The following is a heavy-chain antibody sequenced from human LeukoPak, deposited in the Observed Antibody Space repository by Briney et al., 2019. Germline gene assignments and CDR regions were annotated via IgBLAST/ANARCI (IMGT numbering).Heavy chain of an antibody. CDR1: GYTLTELS. CDR3: ASKLTGDLDDAFDI. D-gene: IGHD7-27*01. CDR2: FDPEDGET. V-gene: IGHV1-24*01. Sequence: ASVKVSCKVSGYTLTELSMHWVRQAPGKGLEWMGGFDPEDGETIYAQKFQGRVTITRDTSASTAYMELSSLRSEDTAVYYCASKLTGDLDDAFDIWGQGTMVTVSS. J-gene: IGHJ3*02.